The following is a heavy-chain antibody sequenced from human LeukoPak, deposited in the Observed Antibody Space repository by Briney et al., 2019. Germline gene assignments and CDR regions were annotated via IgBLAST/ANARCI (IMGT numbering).Heavy chain of an antibody. J-gene: IGHJ4*02. V-gene: IGHV4-38-2*02. CDR3: ARDSVSYDYVWGSYRYTPYFDY. Sequence: SETLSLTCTVSGYSISSGYYWGWIRQPPGKGLEWIGSIYHSGSTYYNPSLKSRVTISVDTSKNQFSLKLSSVTAADTAVYYCARDSVSYDYVWGSYRYTPYFDYWGQGTLVTVSS. CDR2: IYHSGST. CDR1: GYSISSGYY. D-gene: IGHD3-16*02.